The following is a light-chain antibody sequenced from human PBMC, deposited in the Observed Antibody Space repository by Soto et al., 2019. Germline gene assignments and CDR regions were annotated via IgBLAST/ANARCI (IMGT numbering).Light chain of an antibody. CDR2: AAS. J-gene: IGKJ5*01. Sequence: EIVLTQSPGTLSLSPGERATLSCRASQSVAGSYLAWYQQKPGQVPRTLMYAASSRATGIPDRFSGSGSGTDFTLTISRLEAEDVAVYYCQQSSSSPITFGQGTRLEIK. CDR3: QQSSSSPIT. CDR1: QSVAGSY. V-gene: IGKV3-20*01.